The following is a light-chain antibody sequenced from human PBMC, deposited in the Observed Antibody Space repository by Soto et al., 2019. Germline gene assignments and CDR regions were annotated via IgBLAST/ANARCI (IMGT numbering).Light chain of an antibody. V-gene: IGKV3-11*01. CDR1: PSVDTL. CDR2: DAS. CDR3: QQRRDWPIT. Sequence: EIVLTQSPATLSLSPGERATLSCRASPSVDTLLSWYQQKPGQVPRLLIYDASNRATGIPARFSGSGSGTDFTLTISRLEPEDFAVYYSQQRRDWPITFGGGTKVEIK. J-gene: IGKJ4*01.